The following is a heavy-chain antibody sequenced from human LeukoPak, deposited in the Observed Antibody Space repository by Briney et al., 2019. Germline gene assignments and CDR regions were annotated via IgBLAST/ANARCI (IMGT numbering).Heavy chain of an antibody. D-gene: IGHD1-26*01. CDR3: ASTYSGSYWDAFDI. Sequence: RAGGSLRLSCAASGFTVSSNYMSWVRQAPGKGLEWVSVIYSGGSTCYADSVKGRFTISRHNSKNTLYLQMNSLRAEDTAVYYCASTYSGSYWDAFDIWGQGTMVTVSS. CDR2: IYSGGST. J-gene: IGHJ3*02. CDR1: GFTVSSNY. V-gene: IGHV3-53*04.